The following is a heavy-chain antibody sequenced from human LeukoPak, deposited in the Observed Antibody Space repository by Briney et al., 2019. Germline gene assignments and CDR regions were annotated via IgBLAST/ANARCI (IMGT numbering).Heavy chain of an antibody. J-gene: IGHJ4*02. D-gene: IGHD3-22*01. Sequence: GGSLRLSCAASGFTFSSYEMNWVRQAPGKWLEWVSYISSSGSTIYYADSVKGRFTISRDNAKNSLYLQMNSLRAEDTAVYYCARDYDSSGYDYWGQGTLVTVSS. V-gene: IGHV3-48*03. CDR1: GFTFSSYE. CDR2: ISSSGSTI. CDR3: ARDYDSSGYDY.